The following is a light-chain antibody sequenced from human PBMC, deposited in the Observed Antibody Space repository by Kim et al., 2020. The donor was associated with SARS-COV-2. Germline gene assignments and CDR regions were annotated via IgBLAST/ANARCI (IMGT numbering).Light chain of an antibody. CDR2: GAS. CDR3: QKYGSSLYT. CDR1: QSVGDL. Sequence: EIVLTQSPGTLSLSPGERATLSCRASQSVGDLIVWYQQKPGQAPRLLLWGASNRIPAIPDRFSGSGSGTDFTLTIRGLEPEDFAVYYCQKYGSSLYTFGQGTKLEI. V-gene: IGKV3-20*01. J-gene: IGKJ2*01.